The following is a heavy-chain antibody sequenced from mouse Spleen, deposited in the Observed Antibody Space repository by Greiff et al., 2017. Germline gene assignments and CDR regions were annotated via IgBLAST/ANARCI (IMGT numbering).Heavy chain of an antibody. J-gene: IGHJ1*03. CDR1: GYTFTSYW. CDR3: ASGVRYWHFGV. V-gene: IGHV1-69*01. Sequence: QVQLQQPGAELVMPGASVKLSCKASGYTFTSYWMHWVKQRPGQGLEWIGEIDPSDSYTNYNQKFKGKATLTVDKSSSTAYMQLSSLTSEDSAVYYCASGVRYWHFGVWGTGTTVTVSS. CDR2: IDPSDSYT. D-gene: IGHD2-14*01.